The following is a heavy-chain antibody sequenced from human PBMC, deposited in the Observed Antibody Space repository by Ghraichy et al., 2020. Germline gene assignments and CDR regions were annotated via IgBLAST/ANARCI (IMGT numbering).Heavy chain of an antibody. J-gene: IGHJ4*02. CDR2: IWYDGSNK. V-gene: IGHV3-33*01. D-gene: IGHD3-22*01. CDR3: ARDYYDSSGYPNFDY. CDR1: GFTFSSYG. Sequence: GGSLRLSCAASGFTFSSYGMHWVRQAPGKGLEWVAVIWYDGSNKYYADSVKGRFTISRDNSKNTLYLQMNSLRAEDTAVYYCARDYYDSSGYPNFDYWGQGTLVTVSS.